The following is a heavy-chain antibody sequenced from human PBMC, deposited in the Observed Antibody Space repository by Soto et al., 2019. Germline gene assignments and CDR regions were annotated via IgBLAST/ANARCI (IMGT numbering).Heavy chain of an antibody. CDR2: ISAYNGNT. Sequence: ASVEVSCKASGYTFTSYGISWVRQAPGQGLEWMGWISAYNGNTNCAQKLQGRVTMTTDTSTSTAYMELRSLRSDDTAVYYCAVPNCSGGSCYSGAYWGQGTLVTVSS. D-gene: IGHD2-15*01. V-gene: IGHV1-18*01. J-gene: IGHJ4*02. CDR1: GYTFTSYG. CDR3: AVPNCSGGSCYSGAY.